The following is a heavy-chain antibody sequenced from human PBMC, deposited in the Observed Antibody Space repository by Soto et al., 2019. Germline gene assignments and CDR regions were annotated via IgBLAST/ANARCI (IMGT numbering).Heavy chain of an antibody. CDR1: GFTFSSYG. Sequence: GGSLRLSCAASGFTFSSYGMHWVRQAPDKGLEWVAVISYDGSNKYYADSVKGRFTISRDNSKNTLYLQMNSLRAEDTAVYYCAKVQRELLYYYYGMDVWGQGTTVTVSS. V-gene: IGHV3-30*18. J-gene: IGHJ6*02. CDR3: AKVQRELLYYYYGMDV. CDR2: ISYDGSNK. D-gene: IGHD1-26*01.